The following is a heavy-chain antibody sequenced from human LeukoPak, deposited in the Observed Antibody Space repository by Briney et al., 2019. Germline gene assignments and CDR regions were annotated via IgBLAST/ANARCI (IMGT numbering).Heavy chain of an antibody. J-gene: IGHJ6*03. CDR2: IYQSGST. CDR1: GYSIRNGYN. V-gene: IGHV4-38-2*02. Sequence: PSETLSLTCTVSGYSIRNGYNWGWIRLSPGKGLEWLGSIYQSGSTYDNPSLKSRVTLSIDTSKNQFSLKLTSVTAADTAVYYCAREDYSNYRYYYYYYYMDVWGKGTTVTVSS. D-gene: IGHD4-11*01. CDR3: AREDYSNYRYYYYYYYMDV.